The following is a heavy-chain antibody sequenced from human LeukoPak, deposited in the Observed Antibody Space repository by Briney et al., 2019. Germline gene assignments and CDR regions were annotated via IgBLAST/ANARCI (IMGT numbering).Heavy chain of an antibody. D-gene: IGHD1-1*01. CDR1: GFTFSSYS. CDR2: ISSSSSTI. J-gene: IGHJ3*02. V-gene: IGHV3-48*01. Sequence: TGGSLRLSCAASGFTFSSYSMNWVRQAPGKGLEWVSYISSSSSTIYYADSVKGRFTISRDNAKNSLYLQMNSLRAEDTAVYYCAREEQLDRTLGAFDIWGQGTMVTVSS. CDR3: AREEQLDRTLGAFDI.